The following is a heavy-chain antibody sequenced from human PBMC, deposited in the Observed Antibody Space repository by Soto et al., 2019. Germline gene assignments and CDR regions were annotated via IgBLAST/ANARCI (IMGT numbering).Heavy chain of an antibody. D-gene: IGHD3-22*01. Sequence: SETLSLTCTVSGGSVSRAIYYWSWIRQPPGKGLEWIGYIHYSGSTNYNPSLKSRVTISVDTSKNQFSLKLSSVTAADTAVYYCARNYYDSGNYYVEEKENVYRGQGPLVTGSS. CDR3: ARNYYDSGNYYVEEKENVY. CDR2: IHYSGST. J-gene: IGHJ4*02. CDR1: GGSVSRAIYY. V-gene: IGHV4-61*01.